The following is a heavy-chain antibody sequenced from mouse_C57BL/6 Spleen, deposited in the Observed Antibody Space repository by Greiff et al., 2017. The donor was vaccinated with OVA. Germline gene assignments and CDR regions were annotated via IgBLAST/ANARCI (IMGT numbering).Heavy chain of an antibody. V-gene: IGHV5-4*03. D-gene: IGHD1-1*02. Sequence: EVKVVESGGGLVKPGGSLKLSCAASGFTFSSYAMSWVRQTPEKRLEWVATISDGGSYTYYPDNVKGRFTISRDNAKNNLYLQMSHLKSEDTAMYYCERGGNYGLYYAMDYWGQGTSVTVSS. CDR2: ISDGGSYT. CDR3: ERGGNYGLYYAMDY. CDR1: GFTFSSYA. J-gene: IGHJ4*01.